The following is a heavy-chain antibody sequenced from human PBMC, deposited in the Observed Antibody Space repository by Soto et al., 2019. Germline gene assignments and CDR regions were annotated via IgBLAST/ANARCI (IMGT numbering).Heavy chain of an antibody. CDR1: GFTFSNFW. Sequence: PGGSLRLSCVVSGFTFSNFWMHWVRQIPGKGLVWVARINGDGTSKKYADSVKGRFTISRDNVKNTLFLQMNSLRVDDTAIYCCVRDFDWYFDVWGRGTLVTVSS. CDR3: VRDFDWYFDV. V-gene: IGHV3-74*01. J-gene: IGHJ2*01. CDR2: INGDGTSK.